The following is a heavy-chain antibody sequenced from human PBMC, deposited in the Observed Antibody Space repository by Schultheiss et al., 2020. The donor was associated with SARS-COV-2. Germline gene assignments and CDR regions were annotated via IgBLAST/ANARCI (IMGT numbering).Heavy chain of an antibody. CDR2: IYWNDDK. D-gene: IGHD6-25*01. CDR3: ARIPGFSSGDPGGMDV. J-gene: IGHJ6*02. Sequence: SGPTLVKPTQTLALTCTFSGFSLSTCAVGVGYIRQPPGKALEWLALIYWNDDKRYSPSLKSRLTITKDTSKNQVVLTITNMDPVDTATYYCARIPGFSSGDPGGMDVWGQGTTVTVSS. CDR1: GFSLSTCAVG. V-gene: IGHV2-5*01.